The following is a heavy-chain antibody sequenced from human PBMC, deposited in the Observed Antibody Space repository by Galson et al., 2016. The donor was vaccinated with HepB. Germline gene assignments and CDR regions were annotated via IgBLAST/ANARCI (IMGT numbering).Heavy chain of an antibody. V-gene: IGHV2-70*19. D-gene: IGHD5-24*01. CDR2: VDGDDEK. Sequence: PALVKPTQTLTLTCTFSGFSLTTTGMSVSWVRQPPGKALEWLALVDGDDEKHYSTSLKTRPTISRDTSKNQVVLTMTNMGPADTGTYYCARTLPSVEMPTTRDWFFDLWGRGTLVIVSS. CDR3: ARTLPSVEMPTTRDWFFDL. CDR1: GFSLTTTGMS. J-gene: IGHJ2*01.